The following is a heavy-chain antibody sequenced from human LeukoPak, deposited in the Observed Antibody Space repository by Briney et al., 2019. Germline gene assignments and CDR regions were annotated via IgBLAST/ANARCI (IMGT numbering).Heavy chain of an antibody. CDR1: GYTFTSYG. V-gene: IGHV1-18*01. Sequence: ASVKVSCNASGYTFTSYGISWVRQAPGQGLEWMGWISAYNGNTNYAQKLQGRVTMTTDTSTSTAYMELRSLRSDDTAVYYCARVFFNYYGSGMGHYYMDVWGKGTTVTISS. D-gene: IGHD3-10*01. J-gene: IGHJ6*03. CDR2: ISAYNGNT. CDR3: ARVFFNYYGSGMGHYYMDV.